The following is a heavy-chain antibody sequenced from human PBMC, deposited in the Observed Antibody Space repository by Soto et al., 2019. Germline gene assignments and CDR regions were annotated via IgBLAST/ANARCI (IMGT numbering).Heavy chain of an antibody. CDR1: GYSFTDYH. Sequence: ASVKVSCKASGYSFTDYHIHWVRQAPGQGLEWLGRINPTSGGTSTAQKFQGWVTMTTDTSISTASMELTRLTSDDTAIYYCARGDSTDCSNGVCSFFYNHDMDVWGQGTTVTVSS. J-gene: IGHJ6*02. CDR2: INPTSGGT. D-gene: IGHD2-8*01. V-gene: IGHV1-2*04. CDR3: ARGDSTDCSNGVCSFFYNHDMDV.